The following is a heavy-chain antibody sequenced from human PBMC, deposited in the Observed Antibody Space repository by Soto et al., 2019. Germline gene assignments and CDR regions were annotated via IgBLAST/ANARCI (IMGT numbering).Heavy chain of an antibody. CDR2: IIPIFGTA. D-gene: IGHD6-6*01. V-gene: IGHV1-69*13. J-gene: IGHJ6*02. CDR1: GGTFSSYA. CDR3: ASSIAALYYYGMDV. Sequence: SVKVSCKASGGTFSSYAISWVRQAPGQGLEWMGGIIPIFGTANYAQKFQGRVTITADESTSTAYMELSSLRSEDTAAYYCASSIAALYYYGMDVWGQGTTVTVSS.